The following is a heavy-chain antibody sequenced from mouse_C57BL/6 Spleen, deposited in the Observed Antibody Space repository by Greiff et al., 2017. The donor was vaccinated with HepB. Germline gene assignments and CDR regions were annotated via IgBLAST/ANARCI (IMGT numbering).Heavy chain of an antibody. D-gene: IGHD1-1*01. CDR1: GSTFTSYW. CDR2: IDPSDSYT. Sequence: VQLQQPGAELVKPGASVKLSCKASGSTFTSYWMQWVKQRPGQGLEWIGEIDPSDSYTTYNQKFKGKPTLTVDTSSSTAYMQLSSLTSEDSAVYYCATCRASSYWYFDVWGTGTTVTVSS. J-gene: IGHJ1*03. CDR3: ATCRASSYWYFDV. V-gene: IGHV1-50*01.